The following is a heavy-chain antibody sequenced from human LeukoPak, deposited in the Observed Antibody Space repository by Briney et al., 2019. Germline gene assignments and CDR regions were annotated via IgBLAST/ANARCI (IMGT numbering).Heavy chain of an antibody. V-gene: IGHV4-4*09. J-gene: IGHJ6*03. D-gene: IGHD7-27*01. CDR3: ARLTPGDYYMDV. CDR2: IYTSGST. Sequence: SETLSLTCTVSGGSISSYYWSWIRQPPGKGLEWIGYIYTSGSTNYNPSLKSRVTISVDTSKNQFSLKLSSVTAADTAVYYCARLTPGDYYMDVWGKGTTVTV. CDR1: GGSISSYY.